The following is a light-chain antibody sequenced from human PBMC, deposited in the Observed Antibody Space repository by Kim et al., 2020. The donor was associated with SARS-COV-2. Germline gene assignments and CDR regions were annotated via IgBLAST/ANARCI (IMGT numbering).Light chain of an antibody. CDR2: DAS. V-gene: IGKV3-11*01. J-gene: IGKJ4*01. CDR1: QSVSSY. CDR3: QQRSNWPLT. Sequence: LSPGERATLSCRASQSVSSYLAWYQQKPGQAPRLLIYDASNRATGIPARFSGSGSGTDFALTISSLEPEDFAVYYCQQRSNWPLTFGGGTKVDIK.